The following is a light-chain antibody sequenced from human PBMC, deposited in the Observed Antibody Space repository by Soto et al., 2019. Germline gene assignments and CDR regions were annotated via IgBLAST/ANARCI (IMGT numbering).Light chain of an antibody. CDR1: SSNIGDSY. CDR2: RNN. CDR3: ATWDDSPRGLV. J-gene: IGLJ3*02. Sequence: QSVLTQPPSASGTPGQRVTISCSGSSSNIGDSYGYWFQQLPGTAPKLLIYRNNQRPSGVPDRFSGSKSGTSASLAISGLRPEDEADYYCATWDDSPRGLVFGGGTKLTVL. V-gene: IGLV1-47*01.